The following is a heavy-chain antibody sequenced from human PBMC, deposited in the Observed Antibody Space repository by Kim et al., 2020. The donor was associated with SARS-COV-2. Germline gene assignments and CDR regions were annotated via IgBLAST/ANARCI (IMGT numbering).Heavy chain of an antibody. CDR3: AKNWAYDAFDI. CDR2: ISGGGST. V-gene: IGHV3-23*01. CDR1: GFIFGSFA. J-gene: IGHJ3*02. D-gene: IGHD7-27*01. Sequence: GGSLRLSCAASGFIFGSFAMSWVRQAPGKGLEWVSSISGGGSTSYSDSIKGRFTISRDNTKNTLYLQMNSLRAEDTATYYCAKNWAYDAFDIWGQGTMVT.